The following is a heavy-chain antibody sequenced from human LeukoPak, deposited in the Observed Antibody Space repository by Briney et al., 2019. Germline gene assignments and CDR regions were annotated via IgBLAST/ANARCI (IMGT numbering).Heavy chain of an antibody. D-gene: IGHD2-15*01. Sequence: SETLSLTCTVSGDSISSSAYYWGWIRQPPGKGLEWIGSFSYSVSTYYNPSLKSRVTISVDTSKNQFSLKLSSVTAADTAVYYCARGSGWQLPFDYWGQGTLVTVSS. J-gene: IGHJ4*02. CDR2: FSYSVST. CDR3: ARGSGWQLPFDY. V-gene: IGHV4-39*07. CDR1: GDSISSSAYY.